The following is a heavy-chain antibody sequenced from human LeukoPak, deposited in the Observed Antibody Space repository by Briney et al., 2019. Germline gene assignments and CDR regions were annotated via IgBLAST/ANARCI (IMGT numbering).Heavy chain of an antibody. Sequence: SETLSLTCAVYGGSFSGYYWSWIRQPPGKGLEWIGEINHSGSTNYNLSLKSRVTISVDTSKNQFSLKLSSVTAADTAVYYCARDPYDYVWGSPNYFDYWGQGTLVTVSS. J-gene: IGHJ4*02. D-gene: IGHD3-16*01. CDR1: GGSFSGYY. CDR2: INHSGST. V-gene: IGHV4-34*01. CDR3: ARDPYDYVWGSPNYFDY.